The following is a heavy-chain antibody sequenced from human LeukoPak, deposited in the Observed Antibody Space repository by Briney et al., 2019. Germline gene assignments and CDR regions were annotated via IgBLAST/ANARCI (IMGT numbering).Heavy chain of an antibody. CDR1: GFTFSSYW. Sequence: GGSLRLSCAASGFTFSSYWMSWVRQAPGKGLEWVANIKQDGSEKYYVDSVKGRFTISRDNAKNSLYLQMNSLRAEDTAVYYCARDYLREGSSWYRRRGNGMDVWGQGTTVTVSS. CDR3: ARDYLREGSSWYRRRGNGMDV. V-gene: IGHV3-7*01. CDR2: IKQDGSEK. J-gene: IGHJ6*02. D-gene: IGHD6-13*01.